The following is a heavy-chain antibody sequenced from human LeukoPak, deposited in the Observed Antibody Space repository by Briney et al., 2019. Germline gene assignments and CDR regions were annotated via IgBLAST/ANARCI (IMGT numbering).Heavy chain of an antibody. J-gene: IGHJ4*02. V-gene: IGHV6-1*01. CDR1: GDSVSSNSAA. D-gene: IGHD6-13*01. CDR2: TYYRSKWYN. Sequence: SQTLSLTCAISGDSVSSNSAAWNWIRQSPSRGLEWLGSTYYRSKWYNDYAVSVKSRVTINPDTSKNQFSLQLNSVTPEDTAIYYCAKEVVSRISSWYYFDYWGQGTLVTVSS. CDR3: AKEVVSRISSWYYFDY.